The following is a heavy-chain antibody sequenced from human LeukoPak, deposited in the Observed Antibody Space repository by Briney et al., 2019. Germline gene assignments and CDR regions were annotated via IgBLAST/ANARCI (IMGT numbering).Heavy chain of an antibody. D-gene: IGHD3-10*01. CDR1: DDSISSYY. J-gene: IGHJ4*02. CDR3: AREEGITMVRGVILY. V-gene: IGHV4-39*07. CDR2: IYYSGST. Sequence: PSETLSLTCTVSDDSISSYYWGWIRQPPEKGLEWIGSIYYSGSTYYNPSLKSRVTISVDTSKNQFSLKLSSVTAADTAVYYCAREEGITMVRGVILYWGQGTLVTVSS.